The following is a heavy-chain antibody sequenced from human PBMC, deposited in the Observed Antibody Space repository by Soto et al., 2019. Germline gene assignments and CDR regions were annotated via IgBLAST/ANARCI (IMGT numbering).Heavy chain of an antibody. V-gene: IGHV3-21*04. J-gene: IGHJ5*01. Sequence: LSLSCAASRFTFSSYSMNWVRQAPGKGLEWVSSISSSSSYIYYADSVKGRFTISRDNAKNSLYLQMNSLRSDDTAVYYCARDQWLKVPAVVGDKFDSWGQGTLVTVSS. CDR1: RFTFSSYS. CDR2: ISSSSSYI. CDR3: ARDQWLKVPAVVGDKFDS. D-gene: IGHD6-19*01.